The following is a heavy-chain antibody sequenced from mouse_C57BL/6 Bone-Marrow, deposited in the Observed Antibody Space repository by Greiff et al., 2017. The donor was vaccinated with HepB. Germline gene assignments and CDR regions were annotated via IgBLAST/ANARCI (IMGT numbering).Heavy chain of an antibody. CDR2: IWTGGGT. CDR3: ARRHGNCAWFAY. D-gene: IGHD2-1*01. CDR1: GFSLTSYA. Sequence: VQVVESGPGLVAPSPSLSITCTVSGFSLTSYAISWVRQPPGKGLEWLGVIWTGGGTNYNSALKSRLSISKDNSKSQVFLKMNSLQTDDTARYYCARRHGNCAWFAYWGQGTLVTVSA. J-gene: IGHJ3*01. V-gene: IGHV2-9-1*01.